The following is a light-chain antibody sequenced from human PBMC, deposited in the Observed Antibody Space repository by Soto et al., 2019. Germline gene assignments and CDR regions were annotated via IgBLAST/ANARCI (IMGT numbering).Light chain of an antibody. CDR1: QGISSY. CDR3: QQLNTYPVT. CDR2: AAS. Sequence: DIQLTQSPSFLSASVGDRVTITCRASQGISSYLAWYQQRPGKAPKLLIYAASTLQSGDPSRFSRSGSGTEFTLTISSLQPEDFATYYCQQLNTYPVTVGGGTKVEIK. J-gene: IGKJ4*02. V-gene: IGKV1-9*01.